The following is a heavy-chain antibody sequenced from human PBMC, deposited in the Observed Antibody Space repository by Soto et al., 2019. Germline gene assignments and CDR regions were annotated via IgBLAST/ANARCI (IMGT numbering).Heavy chain of an antibody. CDR3: ARGVAAGFDY. J-gene: IGHJ4*02. D-gene: IGHD6-19*01. CDR2: VNPNSGNA. V-gene: IGHV1-8*01. CDR1: GYTFTSYD. Sequence: QVQLVQSAAEVKEPGASVKVSCRASGYTFTSYDINWVRQATGQGPEWMGWVNPNSGNARYTQNFQGRVTMTRDTSINTAYMELSSLRSDDTAVYYCARGVAAGFDYWGQGTLVTVSS.